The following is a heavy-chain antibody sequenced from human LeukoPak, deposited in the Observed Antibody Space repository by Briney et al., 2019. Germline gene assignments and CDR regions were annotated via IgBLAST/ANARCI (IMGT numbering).Heavy chain of an antibody. CDR3: ARIYSYDSYDMDV. Sequence: SETLSLTCTVSGGSISTYFWTWIRQPPGKGLEWIGYIYYSGSTNYNPSLKSRVTMSVDTSKNQFSLKLSSVTAADTAVYYCARIYSYDSYDMDVWGQGTTVTVSS. CDR2: IYYSGST. V-gene: IGHV4-59*01. CDR1: GGSISTYF. J-gene: IGHJ6*02. D-gene: IGHD5-18*01.